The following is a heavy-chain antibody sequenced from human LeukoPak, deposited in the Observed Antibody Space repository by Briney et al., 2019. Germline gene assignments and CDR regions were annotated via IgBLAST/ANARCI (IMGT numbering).Heavy chain of an antibody. CDR2: ISAYNGNT. V-gene: IGHV1-18*01. Sequence: ASVKVSCKASGYTFTSYGISWVRQAPGQGLEWMGWISAYNGNTNYAQKLQGRVTMTTDTYTSTAYMELRSLRSDDTAVYYCARGKDTAMVMDYYYYGMDVWGQGTTVTVSS. CDR1: GYTFTSYG. CDR3: ARGKDTAMVMDYYYYGMDV. J-gene: IGHJ6*02. D-gene: IGHD5-18*01.